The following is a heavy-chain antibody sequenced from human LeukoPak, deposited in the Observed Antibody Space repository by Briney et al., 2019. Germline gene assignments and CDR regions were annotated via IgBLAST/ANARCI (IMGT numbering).Heavy chain of an antibody. CDR1: GGSIGSSNW. V-gene: IGHV4-4*02. J-gene: IGHJ5*02. CDR3: AKSGDYRFDP. D-gene: IGHD7-27*01. Sequence: SGTLSLTCAVSGGSIGSSNWWTWVRQPPGKGLEWIGEIYHSGSTNYSPSLKSRVTISVDKSKNHFSLTLTSVTAADTAVYYCAKSGDYRFDPWGQGTLVTVSS. CDR2: IYHSGST.